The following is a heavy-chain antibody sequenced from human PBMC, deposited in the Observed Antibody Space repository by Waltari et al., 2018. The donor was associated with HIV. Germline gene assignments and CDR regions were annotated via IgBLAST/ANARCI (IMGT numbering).Heavy chain of an antibody. D-gene: IGHD6-13*01. CDR3: ARAPPYSTRWFYDAFDI. V-gene: IGHV3-30*01. CDR1: GSIFSTYA. CDR2: ISYDGSDD. J-gene: IGHJ3*02. Sequence: QVQLVESGGGVVSPGRSLGLSCAASGSIFSTYAMHWVRQDPGEGLEWVALISYDGSDDSYADAVNGRFTISRDNSKNTLYLQMNSLRAEDTAVYYCARAPPYSTRWFYDAFDIWGQGTMVTVSS.